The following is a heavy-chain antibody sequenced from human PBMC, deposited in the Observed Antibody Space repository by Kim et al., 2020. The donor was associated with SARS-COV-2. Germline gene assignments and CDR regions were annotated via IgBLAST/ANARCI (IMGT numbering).Heavy chain of an antibody. CDR2: ISSSGSTL. Sequence: GGSLRLFCAGSGFTFGDYYMSWVRQTPGKGLEWVAHISSSGSTLDYADAVKGRFIISRDNANNSLYLQMSSLKAEDTALYYCAREQSSGYELDYWGQGTL. D-gene: IGHD5-12*01. CDR1: GFTFGDYY. V-gene: IGHV3-11*01. J-gene: IGHJ4*02. CDR3: AREQSSGYELDY.